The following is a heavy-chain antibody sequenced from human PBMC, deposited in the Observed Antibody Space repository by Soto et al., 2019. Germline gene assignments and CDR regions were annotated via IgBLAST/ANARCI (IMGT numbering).Heavy chain of an antibody. CDR2: ISQSGNT. CDR3: ARPYYYYGMDV. V-gene: IGHV4-4*02. CDR1: GGSLSSSNW. J-gene: IGHJ6*02. Sequence: SETLSLTCAVSGGSLSSSNWWSWVRQPPGKGLEWIGEISQSGNTKYNTSLKSRLTISIDKSKNQFSLNLSSVTAADTAVYYCARPYYYYGMDVWGQGTTVTVSS.